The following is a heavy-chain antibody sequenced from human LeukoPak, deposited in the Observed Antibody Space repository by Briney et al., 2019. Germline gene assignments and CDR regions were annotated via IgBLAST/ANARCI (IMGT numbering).Heavy chain of an antibody. Sequence: SQTLSLTCTVSGGSINSGDYYWSWIRQPPGKGLEWIGYIYYSGSTNYNPSLKSRVTISVDTSKNQFSLKLSSVTAADTAVYYCARVLAGSVWEHHRIDYWGQGTLVTVSS. CDR3: ARVLAGSVWEHHRIDY. D-gene: IGHD1-26*01. V-gene: IGHV4-61*08. J-gene: IGHJ4*02. CDR2: IYYSGST. CDR1: GGSINSGDYY.